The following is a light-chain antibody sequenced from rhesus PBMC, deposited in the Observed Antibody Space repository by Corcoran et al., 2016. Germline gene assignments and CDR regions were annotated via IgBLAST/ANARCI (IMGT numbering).Light chain of an antibody. V-gene: IGKV3-42*01. CDR1: QSVGSN. Sequence: ETVMTQSPATLSLSPAERATLSCRASQSVGSNLAWYQQKPGQAPKLRIYDATSRATGIPDRFSGSGSGTEFTLTISGLEPEDVGVYYCQQYNNWNSFGQGTKVEIK. J-gene: IGKJ2*01. CDR2: DAT. CDR3: QQYNNWNS.